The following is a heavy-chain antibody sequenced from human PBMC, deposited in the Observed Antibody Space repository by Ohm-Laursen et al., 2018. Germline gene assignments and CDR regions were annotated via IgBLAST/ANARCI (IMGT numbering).Heavy chain of an antibody. Sequence: SETLSLTCAVYGGSFSNHYWNWIRQTPGKGLEWIGEINQSGSTNYNPSLKSRVTVSAATSRNQFSLKLSSVTAADTAVYYCARGFSGWWGRIDYWGQGILVTVSS. V-gene: IGHV4-34*01. CDR1: GGSFSNHY. J-gene: IGHJ4*02. CDR3: ARGFSGWWGRIDY. CDR2: INQSGST. D-gene: IGHD6-19*01.